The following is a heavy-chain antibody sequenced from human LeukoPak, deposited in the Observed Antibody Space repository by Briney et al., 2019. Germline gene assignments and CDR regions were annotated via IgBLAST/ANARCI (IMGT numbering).Heavy chain of an antibody. CDR1: GFTFSDYY. J-gene: IGHJ5*02. Sequence: GGSLRLSCAASGFTFSDYYMSWIRQAPGKGLEWVSYIYSGSTYTNYADSVKGRFTISRDNAKNSLFLQMNNLRAEDTAVYYCAKDHGQQLGWFDPGGQGTLVTVSS. V-gene: IGHV3-11*06. CDR2: IYSGSTYT. CDR3: AKDHGQQLGWFDP. D-gene: IGHD6-13*01.